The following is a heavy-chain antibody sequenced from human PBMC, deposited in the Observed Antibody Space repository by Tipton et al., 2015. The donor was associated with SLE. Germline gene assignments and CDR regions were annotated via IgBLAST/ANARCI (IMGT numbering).Heavy chain of an antibody. CDR3: ARSLSLPWSLDY. V-gene: IGHV3-33*08. J-gene: IGHJ4*02. Sequence: SLRLSCAASGFTFSSYGMHWVRQAPGKGLEWVAVIWYDGSNKYYRDSVKGRFTISRDNSKNTLYLQMNSLRVEDTAVYYCARSLSLPWSLDYWGQGTLVTVSS. CDR1: GFTFSSYG. CDR2: IWYDGSNK.